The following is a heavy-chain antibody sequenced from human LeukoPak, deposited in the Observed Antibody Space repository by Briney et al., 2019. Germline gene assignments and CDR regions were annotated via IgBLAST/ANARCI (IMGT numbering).Heavy chain of an antibody. D-gene: IGHD2-2*01. CDR1: GGSFSGYY. J-gene: IGHJ4*02. V-gene: IGHV4-34*01. Sequence: SEPRSLTCAVYGGSFSGYYWSWIRQPPGKGLDWIGEINHSGSTNYNPSLKSRVTISVDTSKNQFSLKLSSVTAADTAVYYCARVVGYCSSTGCYPRFDYWGQGTLVTVSS. CDR3: ARVVGYCSSTGCYPRFDY. CDR2: INHSGST.